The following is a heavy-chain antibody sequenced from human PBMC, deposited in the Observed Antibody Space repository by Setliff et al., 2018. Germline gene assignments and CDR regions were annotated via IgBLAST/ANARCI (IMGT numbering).Heavy chain of an antibody. J-gene: IGHJ6*03. CDR2: INGDGTIT. V-gene: IGHV3-74*01. CDR1: GFTFSKYW. CDR3: ASIDWGENFYNMDV. Sequence: GESLTLSCGASGFTFSKYWMYWVRQVPGKGLVWVSRINGDGTITNYADSVKGRFTISRDNAKNTLYLQMNSLRGEDTAVYFCASIDWGENFYNMDVWGKGTTVTVSS. D-gene: IGHD7-27*01.